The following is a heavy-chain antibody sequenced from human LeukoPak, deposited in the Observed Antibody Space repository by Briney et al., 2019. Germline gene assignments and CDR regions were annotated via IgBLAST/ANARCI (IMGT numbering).Heavy chain of an antibody. CDR3: ARDPVTTVTYNWFDP. J-gene: IGHJ5*02. D-gene: IGHD4-17*01. V-gene: IGHV1-2*02. CDR1: GYSFTDYY. CDR2: INPNSGGT. Sequence: ASVKVSCKASGYSFTDYYMHWVRQAPGQGLEWMGWINPNSGGTNYAQKFQGRVTMTRDTSISTAFMELSRLRSDDTAVYYCARDPVTTVTYNWFDPWGQGTLVTVPS.